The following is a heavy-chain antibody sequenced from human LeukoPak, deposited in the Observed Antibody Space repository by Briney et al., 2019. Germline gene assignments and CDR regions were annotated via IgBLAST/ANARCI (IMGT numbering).Heavy chain of an antibody. J-gene: IGHJ4*02. Sequence: TGGSLRLSCAASGFTFSSYGMHWVRQAPGKGLEWVAFIRYDGSNKYYADSVKGRFTISRDNSKNTLYLQMNSLRAEDTAVYYCAKDRSAMVRGVIIDYWGQGTLVTVSS. CDR2: IRYDGSNK. V-gene: IGHV3-30*02. D-gene: IGHD3-10*01. CDR1: GFTFSSYG. CDR3: AKDRSAMVRGVIIDY.